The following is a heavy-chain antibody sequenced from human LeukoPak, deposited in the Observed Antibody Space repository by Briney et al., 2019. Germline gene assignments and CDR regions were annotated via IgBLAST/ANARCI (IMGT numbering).Heavy chain of an antibody. D-gene: IGHD2-2*02. CDR1: GYTFTSYN. V-gene: IGHV1-8*01. Sequence: GAPVKVSCKASGYTFTSYNINWVRQATGQGLEWMGWMNPNSGDTGYAQKFQGRVTMTRSISISTAYMELSSLRYEDTAVYYCVRGYCSTTSCYNWGQGTRVTVSS. CDR3: VRGYCSTTSCYN. J-gene: IGHJ4*02. CDR2: MNPNSGDT.